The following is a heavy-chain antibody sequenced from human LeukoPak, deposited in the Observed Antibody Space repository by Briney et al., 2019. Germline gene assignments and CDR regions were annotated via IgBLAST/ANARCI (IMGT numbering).Heavy chain of an antibody. D-gene: IGHD6-6*01. Sequence: GGSLRLSCAASGFTFSSYSMNWVRQAPGKGLEWVSLIYSGGSTYYADSVKDRFTISRDNSKNTLYLQMNSLRAEDTAVYYCAACSSSKTKFDYWGQGTLVTVSS. V-gene: IGHV3-66*01. J-gene: IGHJ4*02. CDR3: AACSSSKTKFDY. CDR1: GFTFSSYS. CDR2: IYSGGST.